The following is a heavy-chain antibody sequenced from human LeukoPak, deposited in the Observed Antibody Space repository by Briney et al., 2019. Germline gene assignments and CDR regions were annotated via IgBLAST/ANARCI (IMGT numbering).Heavy chain of an antibody. D-gene: IGHD7-27*01. CDR2: IYHSGNT. Sequence: MPSETLSLTCAVSGDSISGTYWWAWVRQSPGKGLEWIGEIYHSGNTNYNPSLKSRVTLSLDKSESQFSLKLDSLTAADTAIYYCVRSNWGVDRATDSWGQGTLVAVSS. CDR1: GDSISGTYW. V-gene: IGHV4-4*02. J-gene: IGHJ4*02. CDR3: VRSNWGVDRATDS.